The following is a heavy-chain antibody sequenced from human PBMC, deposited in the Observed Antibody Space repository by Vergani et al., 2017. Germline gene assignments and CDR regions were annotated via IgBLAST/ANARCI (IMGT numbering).Heavy chain of an antibody. CDR3: ARTSGSYFPDY. V-gene: IGHV3-48*03. Sequence: VQLVESGGGVVQPGGSLRLSCAASGFTFSSYEMNWVRQAPGKGLEWVSYISSSGSTIYYADSVKGRFTISRDNAKNSLYLQMNSLRAEDTAVYYCARTSGSYFPDYWGQGTLVTVSS. J-gene: IGHJ4*02. CDR2: ISSSGSTI. D-gene: IGHD1-26*01. CDR1: GFTFSSYE.